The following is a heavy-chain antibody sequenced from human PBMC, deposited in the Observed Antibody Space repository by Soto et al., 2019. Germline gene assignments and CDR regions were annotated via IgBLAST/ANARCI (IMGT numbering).Heavy chain of an antibody. J-gene: IGHJ6*03. CDR2: MNPNSGNT. Sequence: QVQLVQSGAEVKKPGASVKVSCKASGYTFTSYDINWVRQATGQGLEWMGWMNPNSGNTGYAQKFQGRVTMTRNTSISTAYMELSTLKYEDTAVYYCARYSRSWYDYYYYMDVWGKGTTVTVSS. CDR3: ARYSRSWYDYYYYMDV. CDR1: GYTFTSYD. D-gene: IGHD6-13*01. V-gene: IGHV1-8*01.